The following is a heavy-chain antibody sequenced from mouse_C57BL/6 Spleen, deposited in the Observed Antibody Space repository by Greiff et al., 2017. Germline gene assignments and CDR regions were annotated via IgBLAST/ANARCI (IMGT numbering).Heavy chain of an antibody. J-gene: IGHJ4*01. V-gene: IGHV1-69*01. CDR3: ARYYYTAMDY. Sequence: QVQLKQPGAELVMPGASVKLSCKASGYTFTSYWMHWVKQRPGQGLEWIGEIDPSDSYTNYNQKFKGKSTLTVDKSSSTAYMQLSSLTSEDSAVYYCARYYYTAMDYWGQGTSVTVSS. D-gene: IGHD2-12*01. CDR2: IDPSDSYT. CDR1: GYTFTSYW.